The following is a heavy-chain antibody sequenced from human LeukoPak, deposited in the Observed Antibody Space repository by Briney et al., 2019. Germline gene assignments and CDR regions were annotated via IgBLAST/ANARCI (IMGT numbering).Heavy chain of an antibody. D-gene: IGHD5-12*01. CDR2: IYTSGST. Sequence: SETLSLTCTVSGGSISSGSYYWSWIRQPAGKGLEWIGRIYTSGSTNYNPSLKSRVTISVDTSKNQFSLKLSSVTAADTAVYYCARAIGYSGYVWGQGTLVTVSS. V-gene: IGHV4-61*02. CDR1: GGSISSGSYY. CDR3: ARAIGYSGYV. J-gene: IGHJ4*02.